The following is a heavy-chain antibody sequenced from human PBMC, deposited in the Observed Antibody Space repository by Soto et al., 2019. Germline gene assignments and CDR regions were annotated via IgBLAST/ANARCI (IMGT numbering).Heavy chain of an antibody. D-gene: IGHD3-10*01. Sequence: QVQVVESGGGVVQPGRSLRLSCAASGFTFRSYAIHWVRQAPGKGLEWVAVISRDGSNKYYVDSVKGRFTISRDNSKDTVNLQMNSLRDEDSAMFYCARSRSGAVADSFDFWGQGTLVTVSP. CDR3: ARSRSGAVADSFDF. CDR2: ISRDGSNK. CDR1: GFTFRSYA. V-gene: IGHV3-30*04. J-gene: IGHJ4*02.